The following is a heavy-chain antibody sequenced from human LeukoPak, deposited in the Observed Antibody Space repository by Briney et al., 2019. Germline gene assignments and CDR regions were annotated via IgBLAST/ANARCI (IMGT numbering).Heavy chain of an antibody. J-gene: IGHJ4*02. Sequence: GGSLRLSCAASGLTFSTYWMTWVRQVPGKGLEWVANIKPDGSETYYVDPVKGRFTISRDSAKNLLYLQMNSLRGEDTAVYYCGGFGYEAAVDLWGQGTLVTVSS. D-gene: IGHD6-13*01. CDR3: GGFGYEAAVDL. V-gene: IGHV3-7*01. CDR1: GLTFSTYW. CDR2: IKPDGSET.